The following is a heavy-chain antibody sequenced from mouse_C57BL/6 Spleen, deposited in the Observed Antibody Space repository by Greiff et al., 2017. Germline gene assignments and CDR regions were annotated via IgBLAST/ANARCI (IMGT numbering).Heavy chain of an antibody. Sequence: EVKLVESGGDLVKPGGSLKLSCAASGFTFSSYGMSWVRQTPDKRLEWVATISSGGSYTYYPDSVKGRFTISRDNAKNTLYLQMSSLKSEDTAMYYCASFITTVVRYAMDYWGQGTSVTGSS. CDR3: ASFITTVVRYAMDY. J-gene: IGHJ4*01. V-gene: IGHV5-6*01. CDR2: ISSGGSYT. D-gene: IGHD1-1*01. CDR1: GFTFSSYG.